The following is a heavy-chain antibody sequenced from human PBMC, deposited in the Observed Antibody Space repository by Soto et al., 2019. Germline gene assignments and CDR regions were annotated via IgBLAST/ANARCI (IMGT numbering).Heavy chain of an antibody. CDR2: ISSSSSYI. D-gene: IGHD3-3*01. CDR1: GFTFSSYS. V-gene: IGHV3-21*01. CDR3: ARHSDRFLEWFRYGMDV. Sequence: GGSLRLSCAASGFTFSSYSMNWVRQAPGKGLEWVSSISSSSSYIYYADSVKGRFTISRDNAKNSLYLQMNSLRAEDTAVYYCARHSDRFLEWFRYGMDVWGQGTTVTVSS. J-gene: IGHJ6*02.